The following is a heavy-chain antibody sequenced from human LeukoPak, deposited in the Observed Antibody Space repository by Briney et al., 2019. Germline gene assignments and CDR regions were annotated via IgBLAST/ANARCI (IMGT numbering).Heavy chain of an antibody. CDR1: GFTFSSYA. CDR3: ARDRPPRFDP. CDR2: ISGSGGST. J-gene: IGHJ5*02. V-gene: IGHV3-23*01. Sequence: GGSLRLSCAASGFTFSSYAMSWVRQAPGKGLEWVSAISGSGGSTYYADSVKGRFTISRDNAKNSLYLQMNSLRAEDTAVYYCARDRPPRFDPWGQGTLVTVSS.